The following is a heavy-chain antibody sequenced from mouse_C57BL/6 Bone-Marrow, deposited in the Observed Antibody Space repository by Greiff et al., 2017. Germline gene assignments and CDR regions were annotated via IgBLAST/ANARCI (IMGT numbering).Heavy chain of an antibody. D-gene: IGHD3-2*02. J-gene: IGHJ3*01. CDR3: ARDRGDSSGYFAY. CDR2: ISDGGSYT. V-gene: IGHV5-4*01. CDR1: GFTFSSYA. Sequence: EVHLVESGGGLVKPGGSLKLSCAASGFTFSSYAMSWVRQTPEKRLEWVATISDGGSYTYYPDNVKGRFTISRDNAKNNLYLQMSHLKSDDTAMYYCARDRGDSSGYFAYWGQGTLVTVSA.